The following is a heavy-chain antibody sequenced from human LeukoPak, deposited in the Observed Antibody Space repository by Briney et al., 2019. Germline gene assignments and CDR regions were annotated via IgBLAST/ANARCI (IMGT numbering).Heavy chain of an antibody. D-gene: IGHD2-15*01. J-gene: IGHJ2*01. V-gene: IGHV4-59*08. CDR1: GYSISSGYY. CDR2: IYYSGST. CDR3: ARHAYCSGGNCQRYWYFDL. Sequence: SETLSLTCTVSGYSISSGYYWSWIRQPPGKGLEWIGYIYYSGSTNYNPSLKSRVTISVDTSKNQFSLKLSSVTAADTAVYYCARHAYCSGGNCQRYWYFDLWGRGTLVTVSS.